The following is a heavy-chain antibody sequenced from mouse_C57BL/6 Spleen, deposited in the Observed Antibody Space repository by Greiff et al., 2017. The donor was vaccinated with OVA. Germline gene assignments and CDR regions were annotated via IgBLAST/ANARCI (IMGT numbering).Heavy chain of an antibody. CDR1: GFSFNTYA. J-gene: IGHJ2*01. V-gene: IGHV10-1*01. CDR3: VRHGDGFDY. CDR2: IRSKSNNYAT. Sequence: EVQLVESGGGLVQPKGSLKLSCAASGFSFNTYAMNWVRQAPGKGLEWVARIRSKSNNYATYYADSVKDRFTISRDDSESMLYLQMNNLKTEDTAMYYCVRHGDGFDYWGQGTTLTVTS. D-gene: IGHD2-3*01.